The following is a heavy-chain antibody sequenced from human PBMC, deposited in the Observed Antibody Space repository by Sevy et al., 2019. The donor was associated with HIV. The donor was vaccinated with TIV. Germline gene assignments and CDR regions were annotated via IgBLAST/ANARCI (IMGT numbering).Heavy chain of an antibody. Sequence: LSLTCAASGFTFINFAMGWVRQAPGKGLEWVSSVNGHGDTTCYSDSVQGRFTISRDNSRNTIYLQMDSLSADDTAVYYCAKARSGWYLFDFWGQGTVVTVSS. CDR1: GFTFINFA. CDR2: VNGHGDTT. J-gene: IGHJ4*02. CDR3: AKARSGWYLFDF. D-gene: IGHD6-19*01. V-gene: IGHV3-23*01.